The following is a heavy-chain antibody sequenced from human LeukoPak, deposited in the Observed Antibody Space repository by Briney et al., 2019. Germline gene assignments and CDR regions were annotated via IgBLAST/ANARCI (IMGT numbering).Heavy chain of an antibody. CDR3: ARSGKSAYILDY. CDR2: IYYTGST. J-gene: IGHJ4*02. V-gene: IGHV4-59*01. CDR1: GGSISSYS. Sequence: SETLSLTCTVSGGSISSYSWSWIRQPPGKGLEWIGYIYYTGSTNYNPSLKSRVTISVDTSKNQFSLKLSSVTAADTAVYYCARSGKSAYILDYWGQGTLVTVSS. D-gene: IGHD3-16*01.